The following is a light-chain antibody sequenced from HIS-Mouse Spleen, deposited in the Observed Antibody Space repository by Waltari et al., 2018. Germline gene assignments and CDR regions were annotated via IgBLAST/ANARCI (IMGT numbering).Light chain of an antibody. CDR3: QSYDSSNVV. V-gene: IGLV6-57*04. J-gene: IGLJ2*01. CDR1: SGSIASNY. Sequence: NFMLTQPHSVSESPGKTVTISCNRSSGSIASNYVQWYQQRPGSAPTTVTYEDNQRPSGVPDRFSGSIDSSSNSASLTISGLKTEDEADYYCQSYDSSNVVFGGGTKLTVL. CDR2: EDN.